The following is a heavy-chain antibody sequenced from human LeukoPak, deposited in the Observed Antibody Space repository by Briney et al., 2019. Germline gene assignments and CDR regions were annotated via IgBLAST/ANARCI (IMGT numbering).Heavy chain of an antibody. CDR3: ARELSSDY. J-gene: IGHJ4*02. Sequence: PGGSLRLSCRASGFTFSTYWMHWVRQAPGKGLVWVSRTNSDGSSTSYADSVKGRFTISRDNAKNTVYLQMNSLRADDTSVYYCARELSSDYWGQGTLVTVSS. CDR1: GFTFSTYW. V-gene: IGHV3-74*01. CDR2: TNSDGSST. D-gene: IGHD2/OR15-2a*01.